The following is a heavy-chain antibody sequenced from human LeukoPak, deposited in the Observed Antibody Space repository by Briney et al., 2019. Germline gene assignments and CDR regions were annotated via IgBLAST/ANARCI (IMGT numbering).Heavy chain of an antibody. D-gene: IGHD5-12*01. Sequence: GGSLRLSCAASGFTFSSYWMHWVRQAPGKGLVWVSRINSDGSSTSYADSVKGRFTISRDNAENTLYLQMNSLRAEDTAVYYCARVEASGYDYGAFDYWGQGTLVTVSS. CDR1: GFTFSSYW. CDR2: INSDGSST. J-gene: IGHJ4*02. CDR3: ARVEASGYDYGAFDY. V-gene: IGHV3-74*01.